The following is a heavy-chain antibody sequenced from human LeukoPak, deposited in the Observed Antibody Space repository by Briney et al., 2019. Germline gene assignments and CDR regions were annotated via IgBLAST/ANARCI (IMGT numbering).Heavy chain of an antibody. D-gene: IGHD5-24*01. Sequence: SETLSLTCTVSGGSISSYYWSWIRQPPGKGLEWIGYIYYSGSTNYNPSLKSRVTISVDTSKNQFSLKLSSVTAADTAVYYCASGIIEMAAWSVFDYWGQGTLVTVSS. CDR2: IYYSGST. CDR1: GGSISSYY. V-gene: IGHV4-59*01. CDR3: ASGIIEMAAWSVFDY. J-gene: IGHJ4*02.